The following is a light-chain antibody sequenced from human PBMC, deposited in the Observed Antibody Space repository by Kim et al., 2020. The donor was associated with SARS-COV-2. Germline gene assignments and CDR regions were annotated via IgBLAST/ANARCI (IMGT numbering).Light chain of an antibody. J-gene: IGKJ4*01. Sequence: SASVGDRVTITCRVSQDISSWLAWYQQKPGKAPKVLIYEASNLQSGVPSRFSGSGSGTDFTLTINGLQPEDFATYYCQQTHGFPLTFGGGTKLEI. CDR2: EAS. V-gene: IGKV1D-12*01. CDR1: QDISSW. CDR3: QQTHGFPLT.